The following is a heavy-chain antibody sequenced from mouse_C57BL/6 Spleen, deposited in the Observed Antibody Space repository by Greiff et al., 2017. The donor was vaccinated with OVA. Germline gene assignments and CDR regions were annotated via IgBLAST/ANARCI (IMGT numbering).Heavy chain of an antibody. CDR1: GYTFTSSW. Sequence: VQLQQPGAELVKPGASVKLSCKASGYTFTSSWMHWVKQRPGQGLEWIGMIHPNSGSTNYNEKFKSKATLTVDKSSSTAYMQLSSLTSEDSAVYDCAREGLRGGTRTRDYWGQGTSVTVSS. V-gene: IGHV1-64*01. CDR3: AREGLRGGTRTRDY. J-gene: IGHJ4*01. D-gene: IGHD2-4*01. CDR2: IHPNSGST.